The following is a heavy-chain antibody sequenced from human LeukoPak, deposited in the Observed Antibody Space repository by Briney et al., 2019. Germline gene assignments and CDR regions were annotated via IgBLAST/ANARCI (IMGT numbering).Heavy chain of an antibody. CDR1: RYIFSTYW. V-gene: IGHV5-51*01. J-gene: IGHJ4*02. Sequence: GLSLQISSAGFRYIFSTYWIGWVRPMPGKGLEFLGIIYRGDSNTRYSPSFQGQVTISADKSINTAYLQWTSVRASDTAMYYCARLSIAVSGDFDFWGQGTLVTVSS. CDR3: ARLSIAVSGDFDF. D-gene: IGHD6-19*01. CDR2: IYRGDSNT.